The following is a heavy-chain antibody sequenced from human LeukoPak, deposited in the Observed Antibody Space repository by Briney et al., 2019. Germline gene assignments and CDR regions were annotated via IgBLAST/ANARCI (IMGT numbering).Heavy chain of an antibody. CDR1: GGSISSGSYY. J-gene: IGHJ4*02. D-gene: IGHD3-3*01. Sequence: SQTLSLTCTVSGGSISSGSYYWSWIRQPAGKGLEWIGRIYTSGSTNYNPSLKSRVTISVDTSKNQFSLKLSSVTAADTAVYYCARGYYDFWSGYPVAFDYWGQGTLVTVSS. CDR2: IYTSGST. CDR3: ARGYYDFWSGYPVAFDY. V-gene: IGHV4-61*02.